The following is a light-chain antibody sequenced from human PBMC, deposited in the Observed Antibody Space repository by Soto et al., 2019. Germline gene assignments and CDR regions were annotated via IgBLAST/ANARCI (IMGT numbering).Light chain of an antibody. J-gene: IGLJ2*01. Sequence: QSVLTQPASVSGSPGQSITISCTGTSSDVGSYNLVSWYQQHPGKAPKLMIYEGSKRPSGVSNRFSGSKSGNTASLTISGLQAEDEADYYCCSYAGSSTVVFGG. CDR2: EGS. CDR1: SSDVGSYNL. CDR3: CSYAGSSTVV. V-gene: IGLV2-23*01.